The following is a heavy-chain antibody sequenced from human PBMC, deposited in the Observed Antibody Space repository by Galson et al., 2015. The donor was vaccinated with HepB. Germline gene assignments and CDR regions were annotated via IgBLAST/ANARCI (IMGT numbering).Heavy chain of an antibody. CDR3: AKGAPGSGWALDY. CDR1: GFTFDEYT. CDR2: ISWDATKT. V-gene: IGHV3-43*01. D-gene: IGHD6-19*01. J-gene: IGHJ4*02. Sequence: SLRLSCAASGFTFDEYTMHWVRQVPGKGLEWVSLISWDATKTFYADSVKGRFSISRDNSKNSVHLQMNNVRTEDSALYFCAKGAPGSGWALDYWGQGILVTVSS.